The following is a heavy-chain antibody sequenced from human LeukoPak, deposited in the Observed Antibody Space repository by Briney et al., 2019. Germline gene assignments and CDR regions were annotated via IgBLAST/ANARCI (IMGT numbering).Heavy chain of an antibody. D-gene: IGHD1-26*01. J-gene: IGHJ4*02. Sequence: GGSLRLSCAASGFTFSGYTMNWVRQAPGKGLEFVSSITGDSSKIYYTDSVKGRFSISRDNAQNSLYLQMNGLRAEDTAVYYCASGFVGFWGQGTLVTVSS. CDR3: ASGFVGF. CDR2: ITGDSSKI. CDR1: GFTFSGYT. V-gene: IGHV3-21*01.